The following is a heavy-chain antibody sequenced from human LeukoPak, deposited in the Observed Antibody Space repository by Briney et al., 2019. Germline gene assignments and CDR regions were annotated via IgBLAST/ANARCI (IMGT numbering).Heavy chain of an antibody. Sequence: SETLSLTCTVSGGSISSYYWSWIRQPLGKGLEWIGYIYTSGSTNYNPSLKSRVTISVDTSKNQFSLKLSSVTAADTAVYYCARRGNYNWFDPWGQGTLVTVSS. CDR1: GGSISSYY. CDR3: ARRGNYNWFDP. J-gene: IGHJ5*02. CDR2: IYTSGST. D-gene: IGHD4-23*01. V-gene: IGHV4-4*09.